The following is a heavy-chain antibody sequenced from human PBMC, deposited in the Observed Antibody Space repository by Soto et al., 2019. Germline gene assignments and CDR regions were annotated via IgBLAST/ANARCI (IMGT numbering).Heavy chain of an antibody. Sequence: QVQLVESGGGVVQPGRSLRLSCAAFGFTFSSSGMHWVRQAPGEGLEWVAVIWHDGSYKYKADSVKGRFTISRDNSKNTLYLQMNSLRAEDTAVYYCARGNWKYGYFDYWGQGTLVTVSS. CDR1: GFTFSSSG. V-gene: IGHV3-33*01. CDR3: ARGNWKYGYFDY. D-gene: IGHD1-1*01. CDR2: IWHDGSYK. J-gene: IGHJ4*02.